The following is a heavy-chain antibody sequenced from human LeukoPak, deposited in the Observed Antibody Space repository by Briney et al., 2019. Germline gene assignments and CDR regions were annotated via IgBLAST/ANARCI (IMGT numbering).Heavy chain of an antibody. CDR3: ATAIVVVPAAVDAFDI. J-gene: IGHJ3*02. V-gene: IGHV1-8*01. D-gene: IGHD2-2*01. CDR2: MNPNSGNT. CDR1: GYTFTSYD. Sequence: ASVKVSCKASGYTFTSYDINWVRQATGQGLEWMGWMNPNSGNTGYAQKFQGRVTMTRNTSISTAYMELSSLRSEDTAVYYCATAIVVVPAAVDAFDIWGQGTMVTVSS.